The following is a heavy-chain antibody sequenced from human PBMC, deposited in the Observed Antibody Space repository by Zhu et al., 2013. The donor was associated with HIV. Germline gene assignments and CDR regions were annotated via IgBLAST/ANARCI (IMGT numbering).Heavy chain of an antibody. CDR3: ASGAGSGSDQFRGYNWFDP. CDR2: INHSGST. J-gene: IGHJ5*02. CDR1: GGSISSSKW. Sequence: QVQLQESGPGLVKPSGTLSLTCAVSGGSISSSKWWSWVRQSPGKALEWIGEINHSGSTNYNPSLTSRLTISVDKSKNQFSLMLSSVTAADTAVYYCASGAGSGSDQFRGYNWFDPWGQGTLVIVSS. D-gene: IGHD3-10*01. V-gene: IGHV4-4*02.